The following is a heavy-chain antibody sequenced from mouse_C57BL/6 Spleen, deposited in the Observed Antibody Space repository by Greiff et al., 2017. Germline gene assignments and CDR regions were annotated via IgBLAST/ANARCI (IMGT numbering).Heavy chain of an antibody. CDR1: GYTFTSYW. CDR2: IYPGSGST. Sequence: QVQLKQPGAELVKPGASVKMSCKASGYTFTSYWITWVKQRPGQGLEWIGDIYPGSGSTNYNEKFKSKATLTVDTSSSTAYMQLSSLTPEDSAVYYCAQDSSGYGYWGQGTTLTVSS. D-gene: IGHD3-2*02. CDR3: AQDSSGYGY. J-gene: IGHJ2*01. V-gene: IGHV1-55*01.